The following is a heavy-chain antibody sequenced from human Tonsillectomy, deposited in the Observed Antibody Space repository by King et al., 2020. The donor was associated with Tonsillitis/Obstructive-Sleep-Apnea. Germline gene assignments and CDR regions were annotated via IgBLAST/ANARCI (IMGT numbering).Heavy chain of an antibody. CDR3: ARLFLVTMVQGGAFDI. V-gene: IGHV4-34*01. D-gene: IGHD3-10*01. CDR2: INHSGST. J-gene: IGHJ3*02. Sequence: VQLQQWGAGLLKPSETLSLTCAVYRGSLSGYYWSWIRQTPGKGLEWIGEINHSGSTNYNPSLKSRVTISLDTSKNQFSLKLSSVTAADTAVYYCARLFLVTMVQGGAFDIWGQGTMVTVSS. CDR1: RGSLSGYY.